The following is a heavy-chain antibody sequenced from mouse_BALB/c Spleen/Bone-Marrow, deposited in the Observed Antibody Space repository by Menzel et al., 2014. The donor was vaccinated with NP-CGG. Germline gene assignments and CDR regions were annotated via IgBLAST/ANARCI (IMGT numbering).Heavy chain of an antibody. CDR2: IWADGSK. Sequence: QVQLKQSGPGLVAPSQSLSITCTVSGFSLTTFGVDWVRQPPGKGLEWLGVIWADGSKSYNSALMSRLSTRKDNSRSQVFLKMNSLQTDDTAMYYCAKNSYDAMDYWGQGTSVTVSS. CDR3: AKNSYDAMDY. J-gene: IGHJ4*01. CDR1: GFSLTTFG. V-gene: IGHV2-9*01.